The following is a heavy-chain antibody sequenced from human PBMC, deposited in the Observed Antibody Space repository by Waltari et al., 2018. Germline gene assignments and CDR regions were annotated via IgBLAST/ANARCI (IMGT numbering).Heavy chain of an antibody. V-gene: IGHV1-69*01. CDR3: ARDPFPFNYYDSSGYYRYFDY. Sequence: QVQLVQSGAEVKKPGSSVKVSCKASGGTFSSYAISWVRPAPGQGPEWMGGIIPIFGTANYAQKFQGRVTITADESTSTAYMELSSLRSEDTAVYYCARDPFPFNYYDSSGYYRYFDYWGQGTLVTVSS. CDR2: IIPIFGTA. CDR1: GGTFSSYA. J-gene: IGHJ4*02. D-gene: IGHD3-22*01.